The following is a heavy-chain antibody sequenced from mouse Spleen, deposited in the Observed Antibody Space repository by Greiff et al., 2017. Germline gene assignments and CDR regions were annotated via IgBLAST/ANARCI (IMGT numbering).Heavy chain of an antibody. J-gene: IGHJ4*01. Sequence: VQLVESGPELARPWASVKISCQAFYTFSRRVHFAIRDTNYWMQWVKQRPGQGLEWIGAIYPGNGDTSYNQKFKGKATLTADKSSSTAYMQLSRLTSEESAVYSCAWDCNYPYAMDYWGQGTSVTVSS. CDR2: GQGLEWIG. CDR3: SEESAVYSCAWDCNYPYAMDY. CDR1: YTFSRRVH. D-gene: IGHD2-1*01. V-gene: IGHV1-87*01.